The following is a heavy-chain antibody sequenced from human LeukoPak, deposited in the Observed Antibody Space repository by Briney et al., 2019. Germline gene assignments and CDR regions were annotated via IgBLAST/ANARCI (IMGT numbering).Heavy chain of an antibody. CDR3: ARFERSGWYYFDY. V-gene: IGHV4-31*03. CDR1: VGSITSGASY. Sequence: SETLSLTRTLSVGSITSGASYWSSIRQHPGKGLEWIGYIYYSGSTYYNPSLKSRVTISVDTSKNQFSLKLSSVTAADTAVYYCARFERSGWYYFDYWGQGTLVTVSS. J-gene: IGHJ4*02. CDR2: IYYSGST. D-gene: IGHD6-19*01.